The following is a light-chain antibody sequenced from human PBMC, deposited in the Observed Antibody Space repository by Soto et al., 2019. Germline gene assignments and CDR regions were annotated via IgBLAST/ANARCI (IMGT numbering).Light chain of an antibody. V-gene: IGLV1-47*01. J-gene: IGLJ2*01. CDR3: AAWDDSLSAL. Sequence: QSVLTQPPSASGTPGQRVTISCSGSSSNIGSNYVYWYQQLPGTAPKLLIYRNNQRPSGVPDRFSGSKSGTSASLAISGLRSEDEADCYCAAWDDSLSALFGGGTKLTVL. CDR2: RNN. CDR1: SSNIGSNY.